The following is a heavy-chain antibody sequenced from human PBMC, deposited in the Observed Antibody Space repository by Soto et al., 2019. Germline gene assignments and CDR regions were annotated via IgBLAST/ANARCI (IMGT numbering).Heavy chain of an antibody. J-gene: IGHJ4*02. CDR3: AKVRWEQQLVYYFDY. CDR2: ISGSGGST. D-gene: IGHD6-13*01. V-gene: IGHV3-23*01. Sequence: GSLRLSCAASGFTFSSYAMSWVRQAPGKGLEWVSAISGSGGSTYYADSVKGRFTISRDNSKNTLYLQMNSLRAEDTAVYYCAKVRWEQQLVYYFDYWGQGTLVTVSS. CDR1: GFTFSSYA.